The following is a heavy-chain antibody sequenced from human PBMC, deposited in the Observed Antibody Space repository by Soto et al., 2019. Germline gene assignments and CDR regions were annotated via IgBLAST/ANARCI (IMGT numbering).Heavy chain of an antibody. CDR2: INPNSGEI. Sequence: GDSGKVAGKTSGYTFTGHYIYWVRQAPGQGLEWMGWINPNSGEISYAEKFQGRVTMTRETSISTAYMELSRLKSDDTAVYYCARGYTYASFDNWAQGTMVPVSS. J-gene: IGHJ4*02. D-gene: IGHD5-18*01. CDR1: GYTFTGHY. CDR3: ARGYTYASFDN. V-gene: IGHV1-2*02.